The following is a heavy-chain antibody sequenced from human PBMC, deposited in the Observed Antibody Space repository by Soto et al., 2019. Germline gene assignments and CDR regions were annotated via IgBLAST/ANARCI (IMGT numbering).Heavy chain of an antibody. CDR1: GFTFSGSA. J-gene: IGHJ5*02. CDR2: IRSKANSYAT. CDR3: TRHVAYYYDSSGRRLYNWFDP. Sequence: EVQLAESGGGLVQPGGSLKLSCAASGFTFSGSAMHWVRQASGKGLEWVGRIRSKANSYATAYAASVKGRFTISRDDSKNTAYLQMNRLKTEDTAVYYCTRHVAYYYDSSGRRLYNWFDPWGQGTLVTVSS. D-gene: IGHD3-22*01. V-gene: IGHV3-73*02.